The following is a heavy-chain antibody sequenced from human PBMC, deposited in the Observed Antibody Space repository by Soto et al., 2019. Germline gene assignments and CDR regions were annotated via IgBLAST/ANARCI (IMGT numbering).Heavy chain of an antibody. Sequence: HPGGSLRLSCAASGFTFSSYGMHWVRQAPGKGLEWVAVIWYDGSNKYYADSVKGRFTISRDNSKNTLYLQMNSLRAEDTAVYYCARSYCSSTSCPHAYYYYGMDVWGQGTTVTVSS. D-gene: IGHD2-2*01. V-gene: IGHV3-33*01. CDR3: ARSYCSSTSCPHAYYYYGMDV. CDR1: GFTFSSYG. J-gene: IGHJ6*02. CDR2: IWYDGSNK.